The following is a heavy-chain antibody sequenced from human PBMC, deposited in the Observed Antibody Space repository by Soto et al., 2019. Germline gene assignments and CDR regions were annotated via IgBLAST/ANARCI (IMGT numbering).Heavy chain of an antibody. CDR3: ARDPERLKLGYIDY. CDR2: ISHDEDYI. V-gene: IGHV3-30*03. D-gene: IGHD3-16*02. Sequence: QVQLVESGGGVVQPGKSLRLSCAASGFIFSAYVMHWVRQAPGKGLEWVAMISHDEDYIYYADSVKGRFTISRDNSKNTLFLQMPNLKTEDTAMYYCARDPERLKLGYIDYWGQGTLFTVSS. J-gene: IGHJ4*02. CDR1: GFIFSAYV.